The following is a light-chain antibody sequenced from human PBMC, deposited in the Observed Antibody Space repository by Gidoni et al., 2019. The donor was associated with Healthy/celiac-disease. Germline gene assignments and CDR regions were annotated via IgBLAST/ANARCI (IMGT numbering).Light chain of an antibody. V-gene: IGKV3-15*01. Sequence: EIVMTQSPATLSVYPGERATLSCRASQSVSSNLAWYQQKPGQAPRLLIYGASTRATGIPARFSGSGSGTDFTLTLSSLQSEDFAVYYCQQYNTWPPLTFGGGTKVEIK. J-gene: IGKJ4*01. CDR3: QQYNTWPPLT. CDR1: QSVSSN. CDR2: GAS.